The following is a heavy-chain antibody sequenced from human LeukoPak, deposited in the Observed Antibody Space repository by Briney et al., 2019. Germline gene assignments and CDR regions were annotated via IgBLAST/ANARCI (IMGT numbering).Heavy chain of an antibody. CDR3: ARVLVTMVRGVGAWFDP. Sequence: SETLSLTCTVSGGSISSYYWSWIRQPPGKGLEWNGYIYYSGSTNYNPSLKSRVTISVDTSKNQFSLKLSSVTAADTAVYYCARVLVTMVRGVGAWFDPWGQGTLVTVSS. D-gene: IGHD3-10*01. CDR2: IYYSGST. CDR1: GGSISSYY. J-gene: IGHJ5*02. V-gene: IGHV4-59*01.